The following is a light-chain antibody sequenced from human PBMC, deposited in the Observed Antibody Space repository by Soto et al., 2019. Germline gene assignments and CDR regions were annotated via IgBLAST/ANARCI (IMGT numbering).Light chain of an antibody. Sequence: EVVMTQSPATLSVSPGERATLYCRASQSVTTNMAWYQQKPGQAPRLLIYGASTRATGIPARFSGSGSGTDFTLTISRLEPGDFAVYYCQQYAVSPITFGQGTRLEI. CDR1: QSVTTN. J-gene: IGKJ5*01. V-gene: IGKV3-15*01. CDR3: QQYAVSPIT. CDR2: GAS.